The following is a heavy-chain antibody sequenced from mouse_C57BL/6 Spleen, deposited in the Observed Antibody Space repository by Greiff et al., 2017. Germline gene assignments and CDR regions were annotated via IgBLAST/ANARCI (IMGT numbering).Heavy chain of an antibody. J-gene: IGHJ2*01. CDR3: ARRFITTVVARGLGFDY. Sequence: VQLQQSGAELVKPGASVKISCKASGYAFSSYWMNWVKQRPGKGLEWIGQIYPGDGDTNYNGKFKGKATLTADKSSSTAYMQLSSLTSEDSAVYFCARRFITTVVARGLGFDYWGQGTTLTVSS. V-gene: IGHV1-80*01. D-gene: IGHD1-1*01. CDR2: IYPGDGDT. CDR1: GYAFSSYW.